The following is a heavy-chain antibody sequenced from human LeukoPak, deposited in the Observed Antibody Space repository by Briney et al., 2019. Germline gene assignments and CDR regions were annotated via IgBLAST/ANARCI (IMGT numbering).Heavy chain of an antibody. CDR1: GFTVSSKY. CDR2: IYSGGST. CDR3: ARGDSSGWYHYFDY. Sequence: GGSLRLAWAASGFTVSSKYMSWVRQAPGKGLEWVSVIYSGGSTHYADSAKGRFTISRDNSKNTLYREMNSLRAEDTAVYYCARGDSSGWYHYFDYWGQGTLVTVSS. J-gene: IGHJ4*02. V-gene: IGHV3-66*02. D-gene: IGHD6-19*01.